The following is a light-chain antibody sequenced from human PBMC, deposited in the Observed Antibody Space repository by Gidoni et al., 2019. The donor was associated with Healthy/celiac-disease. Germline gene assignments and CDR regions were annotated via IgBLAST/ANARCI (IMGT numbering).Light chain of an antibody. V-gene: IGKV1-5*03. J-gene: IGKJ2*01. CDR2: KAS. Sequence: DIQMTQSPSTLSASVGDRVTITCRASQSISSWLAWYQQKPGKAPKLLIYKASSLESGVPSRFSGSGSGTEFTLTISSLKPDDFATYYCQQYNSYPSTFGQXTKLEIK. CDR3: QQYNSYPST. CDR1: QSISSW.